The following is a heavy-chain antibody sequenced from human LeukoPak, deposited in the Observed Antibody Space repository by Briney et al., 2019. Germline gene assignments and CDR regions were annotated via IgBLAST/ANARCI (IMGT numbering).Heavy chain of an antibody. CDR3: DSGAVYGTEDDAFDI. Sequence: PSEPLSLTCTVSGGSISSGSYYWRWIRQPAGKGLDWIGRIYTSGSTNYNPSLKSRVTMSVHTSNNEFSLKLRSVTAADTAVYYCDSGAVYGTEDDAFDIWGQGTLVTVSS. CDR1: GGSISSGSYY. D-gene: IGHD1-14*01. V-gene: IGHV4-61*02. J-gene: IGHJ3*02. CDR2: IYTSGST.